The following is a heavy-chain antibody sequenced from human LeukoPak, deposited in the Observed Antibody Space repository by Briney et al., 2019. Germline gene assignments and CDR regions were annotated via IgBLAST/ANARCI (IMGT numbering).Heavy chain of an antibody. V-gene: IGHV4-59*01. CDR2: VHYSGST. CDR1: GGPISSYY. CDR3: ARGRTGSYYARDS. Sequence: PSETLSLTCTVSGGPISSYYWIWVRQPPGKGLEWIGYVHYSGSTKYNPSLKSRVTISVDTSRNQFSLKLSSVTAADTAVYYCARGRTGSYYARDSWGQGTLVTVSS. J-gene: IGHJ4*02. D-gene: IGHD1-26*01.